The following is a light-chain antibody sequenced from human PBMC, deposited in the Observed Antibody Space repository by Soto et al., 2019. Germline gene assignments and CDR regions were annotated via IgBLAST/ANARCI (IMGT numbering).Light chain of an antibody. CDR1: QGIGRD. CDR2: AAS. Sequence: AIQLTQSPSSLSASIGDRVTITCRASQGIGRDLAWFQQMPGKAPKLLIYAASTLADGVPSRFSGSGSGTDFTLTISSLQPEDFASYVCHQFDAYPLTFGGGTKVGIK. J-gene: IGKJ4*01. CDR3: HQFDAYPLT. V-gene: IGKV1-13*02.